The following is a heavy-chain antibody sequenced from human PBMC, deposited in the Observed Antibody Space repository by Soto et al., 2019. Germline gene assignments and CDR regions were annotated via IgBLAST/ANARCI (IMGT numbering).Heavy chain of an antibody. CDR2: ISGSGGST. J-gene: IGHJ4*02. D-gene: IGHD3-22*01. Sequence: GGSLRLSCAASGFTFSSYAMSWIRQAPGKGLEWVSAISGSGGSTYYADSVKGRFTISRDNSKNTLYLQMNSLRAEDTAVYYCASESDYYDSSGYYPFDYWGQGTLVTVSS. V-gene: IGHV3-23*01. CDR1: GFTFSSYA. CDR3: ASESDYYDSSGYYPFDY.